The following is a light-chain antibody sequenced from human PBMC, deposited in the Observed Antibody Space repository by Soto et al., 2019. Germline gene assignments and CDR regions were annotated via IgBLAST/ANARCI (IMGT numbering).Light chain of an antibody. J-gene: IGLJ2*01. CDR2: NTN. CDR1: SSNIGSKP. Sequence: VLTQPPSASGTPGQRVTISCSGSSSNIGSKPVNWYQQLPGAAPKLLIHNTNQRPSGVPDRFSGSKSGTSASLAISGLQSDDEAHYYCAAWDDSLNGLVFGGGTKLTVL. CDR3: AAWDDSLNGLV. V-gene: IGLV1-44*01.